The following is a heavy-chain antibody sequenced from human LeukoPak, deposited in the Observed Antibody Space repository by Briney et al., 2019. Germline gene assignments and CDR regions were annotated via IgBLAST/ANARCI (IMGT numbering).Heavy chain of an antibody. D-gene: IGHD6-19*01. J-gene: IGHJ4*02. V-gene: IGHV3-23*01. CDR3: AKGSQWLLRGGAYFDS. CDR1: GFTFNNYA. Sequence: GGSLRLSCEASGFTFNNYAMSWVRQAPGKGLEWVSAMSGGGGTTYYAASVRGRFTISRDNSKNILSLQMNSLRVEDTAIYYCAKGSQWLLRGGAYFDSWGQGTPVSVSS. CDR2: MSGGGGTT.